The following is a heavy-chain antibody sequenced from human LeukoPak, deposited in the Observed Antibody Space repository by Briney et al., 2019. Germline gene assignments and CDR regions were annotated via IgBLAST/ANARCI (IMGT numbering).Heavy chain of an antibody. CDR1: GYTFTTYG. Sequence: GASVKVSCKASGYTFTTYGVSWVRQAPGQGLEWMGWISTYNGNTNYAQKFQGRVTMTTDTSTSTAYMELRSLRSDDTAVYYCARERSGELESSNWFDPWGQGTRVTVSS. J-gene: IGHJ5*02. D-gene: IGHD1-26*01. V-gene: IGHV1-18*01. CDR2: ISTYNGNT. CDR3: ARERSGELESSNWFDP.